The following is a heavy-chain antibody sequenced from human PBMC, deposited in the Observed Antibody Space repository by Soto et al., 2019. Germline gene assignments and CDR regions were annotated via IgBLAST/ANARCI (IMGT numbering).Heavy chain of an antibody. Sequence: ASVKVSCKASGYTFTSYDINWVRQATGQGLEWMGWVNPNSGNTGYAQKFQGRVTMTRNTSISTAYMELSSLRSEDTAVYYCARTVTYSSSYFYYYYYMDVWGKGTTVTVSS. CDR2: VNPNSGNT. CDR3: ARTVTYSSSYFYYYYYMDV. CDR1: GYTFTSYD. J-gene: IGHJ6*03. V-gene: IGHV1-8*01. D-gene: IGHD6-13*01.